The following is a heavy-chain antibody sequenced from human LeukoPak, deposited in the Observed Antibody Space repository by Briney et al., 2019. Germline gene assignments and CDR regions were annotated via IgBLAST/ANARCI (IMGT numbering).Heavy chain of an antibody. CDR1: GFTFSSYA. CDR3: AKVSGGPRITIFGVVPPDFDC. V-gene: IGHV3-23*01. CDR2: ISGSGGST. Sequence: GGSLRLSCAASGFTFSSYAMSWVRQAPGKGLEWVSAISGSGGSTYYADSVKGRFTISRDNSKNTLYLQMNSLRAEDTAVYYCAKVSGGPRITIFGVVPPDFDCWGQGTLVTVSS. J-gene: IGHJ4*02. D-gene: IGHD3-3*01.